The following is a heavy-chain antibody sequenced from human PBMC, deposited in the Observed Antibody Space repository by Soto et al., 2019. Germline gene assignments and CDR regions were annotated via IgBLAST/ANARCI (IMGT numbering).Heavy chain of an antibody. V-gene: IGHV1-18*04. CDR2: TSAYNGNS. D-gene: IGHD3-22*01. CDR3: GRGPDYYESPSHSYSTTD. CDR1: GYTFISYS. J-gene: IGHJ4*01. Sequence: ASVKVLCKASGYTFISYSVTWVRQAPGQVLEWMGWTSAYNGNSNYAEKLQGSVTMTTDTSTSTVYLELKSLKSDDTVVSFCGRGPDYYESPSHSYSTTDWGQGTLVTVSS.